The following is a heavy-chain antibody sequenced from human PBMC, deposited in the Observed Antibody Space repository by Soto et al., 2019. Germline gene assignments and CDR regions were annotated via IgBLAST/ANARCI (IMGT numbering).Heavy chain of an antibody. D-gene: IGHD1-26*01. CDR2: IYYSGST. V-gene: IGHV4-39*01. CDR1: GGSISSSSYY. Sequence: SETLSLTCTVPGGSISSSSYYWGWIRQPPGKGLEWIGSIYYSGSTYYNPSLKSRVTISVDTSKNQFSLKLSSVTAADTAVYYCTSQGAQCGMDVWGQGPTVTVSS. CDR3: TSQGAQCGMDV. J-gene: IGHJ6*02.